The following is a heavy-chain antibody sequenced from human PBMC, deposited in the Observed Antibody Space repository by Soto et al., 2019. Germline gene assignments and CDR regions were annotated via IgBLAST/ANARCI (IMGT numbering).Heavy chain of an antibody. Sequence: QVQLQQWGAGLLKPSETLSLTCAVYGGSFSGYYWSWIRQPPGKGLEWIGEINHSGSTNYNPSLKSRVTISVDTSKNQFSLKLNSVTAADTAVYYCARVEDGYNYFDYWGQGTLVTVSS. CDR1: GGSFSGYY. CDR3: ARVEDGYNYFDY. CDR2: INHSGST. J-gene: IGHJ4*02. V-gene: IGHV4-34*01. D-gene: IGHD5-12*01.